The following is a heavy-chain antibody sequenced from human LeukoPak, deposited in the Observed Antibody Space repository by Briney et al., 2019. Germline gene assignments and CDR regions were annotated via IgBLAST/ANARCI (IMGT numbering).Heavy chain of an antibody. J-gene: IGHJ4*02. Sequence: GGSLRLSCAASGFTFSDYYMSWIRQAPGKGLEWVSYISSSGSTIYYAGSVKGRFTISRDNAKNSLYLQMNSLRVEDTAVYYCARDPVYGDYTYDYWGQGTLVTVSS. CDR1: GFTFSDYY. CDR2: ISSSGSTI. V-gene: IGHV3-11*01. CDR3: ARDPVYGDYTYDY. D-gene: IGHD4-17*01.